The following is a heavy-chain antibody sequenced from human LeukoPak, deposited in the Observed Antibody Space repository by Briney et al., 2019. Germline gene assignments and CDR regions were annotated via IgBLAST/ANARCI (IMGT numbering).Heavy chain of an antibody. CDR3: ARAGYYGGVDY. D-gene: IGHD4-23*01. CDR2: INPNSGVT. Sequence: ASVKVSCKASGYTFTGYYMHWVRQAPGQGLEWMGWINPNSGVTDYAQNFQGRVTMTRDTSISTAYVELSRLRSDDTAVYYCARAGYYGGVDYWGQGTLVTVSS. V-gene: IGHV1-2*02. J-gene: IGHJ4*02. CDR1: GYTFTGYY.